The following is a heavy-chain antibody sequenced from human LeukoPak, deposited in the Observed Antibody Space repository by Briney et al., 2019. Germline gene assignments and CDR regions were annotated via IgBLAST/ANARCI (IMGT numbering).Heavy chain of an antibody. CDR1: GGSISSSSYY. J-gene: IGHJ6*03. Sequence: SETLSLTCTVSGGSISSSSYYWSWIRQPPGKGLEWIGYIYYSGSTNYNPSLKSRVTISVDTSKNQFSLKLSSVTAADTAVYYCARGVGILTGYSYYYYMDVWGKGTTVTISS. CDR2: IYYSGST. CDR3: ARGVGILTGYSYYYYMDV. D-gene: IGHD3-9*01. V-gene: IGHV4-61*01.